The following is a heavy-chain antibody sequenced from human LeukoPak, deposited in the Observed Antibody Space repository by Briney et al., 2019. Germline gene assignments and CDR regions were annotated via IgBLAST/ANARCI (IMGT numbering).Heavy chain of an antibody. CDR1: GGSFSGYY. D-gene: IGHD1-1*01. V-gene: IGHV4-34*01. Sequence: PSETLSLTCAVYGGSFSGYYWSWIRQPPGKGLEWIGEINHSGSTNYNPSLKSRVTISVDTSKNQFSLKLSSVTAADTAVYYCARGATNWNYWGQGTLVTVSS. J-gene: IGHJ4*02. CDR3: ARGATNWNY. CDR2: INHSGST.